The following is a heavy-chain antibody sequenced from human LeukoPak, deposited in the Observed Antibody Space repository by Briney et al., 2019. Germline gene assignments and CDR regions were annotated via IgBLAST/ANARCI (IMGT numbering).Heavy chain of an antibody. D-gene: IGHD3-3*01. Sequence: GGSLRLSCAAPGFTFSSYAMHWVRQAPGKGLEYVSGISSNGGSTYYANSVKGRFTSSRDNSKSTLYLQMGSLRAEDMAVYYCARGYDFWSGYWSHSDYWGQGTLVTVSS. CDR3: ARGYDFWSGYWSHSDY. CDR2: ISSNGGST. V-gene: IGHV3-64*01. CDR1: GFTFSSYA. J-gene: IGHJ4*02.